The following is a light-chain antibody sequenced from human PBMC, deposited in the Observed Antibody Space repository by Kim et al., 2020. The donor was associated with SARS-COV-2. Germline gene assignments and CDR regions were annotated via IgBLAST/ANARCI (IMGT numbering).Light chain of an antibody. CDR2: EDS. Sequence: NFMLTQPHSVSESPGKTITISCTGSSGSIARNDVQWYQQRPGSAPTTVIYEDSKRPSGVPDRFSGSIDTASNSASLTISGLKTEDEAVYYCQSYDNGNQVFGGGTKLTVL. V-gene: IGLV6-57*02. CDR3: QSYDNGNQV. J-gene: IGLJ3*02. CDR1: SGSIARND.